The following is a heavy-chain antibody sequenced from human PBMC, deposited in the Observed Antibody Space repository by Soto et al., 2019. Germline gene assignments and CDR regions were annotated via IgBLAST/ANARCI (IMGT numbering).Heavy chain of an antibody. V-gene: IGHV3-64*01. J-gene: IGHJ6*03. CDR1: GFTFSSYG. CDR2: ISSKVGST. D-gene: IGHD2-15*01. CDR3: ARDSRHCSGDSCYWAGPIYYCYYRDV. Sequence: EVQLVESGGGLVQPGGSLRLYCAASGFTFSSYGTHWVRQAPGKGLEYVSTISSKVGSTYYANPVKGRFTISRDNSKNRLYLQIGGLRAEDMGVYDCARDSRHCSGDSCYWAGPIYYCYYRDVWGKGTTVTVS.